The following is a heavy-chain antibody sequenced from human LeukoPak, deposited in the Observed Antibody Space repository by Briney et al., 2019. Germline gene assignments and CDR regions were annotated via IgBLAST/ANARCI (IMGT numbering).Heavy chain of an antibody. D-gene: IGHD2-2*01. CDR1: GGSISSYC. CDR3: ARISDCSSTSCSVDY. V-gene: IGHV4-4*07. CDR2: IYTSGST. J-gene: IGHJ4*02. Sequence: KASETLSLTCTVSGGSISSYCWSWIRQPAGKGLEWIGRIYTSGSTNYNPSLKSRVTMSVDTSKNQFSLKLSSVTAEDTAVYYCARISDCSSTSCSVDYWGQGTLVTVSS.